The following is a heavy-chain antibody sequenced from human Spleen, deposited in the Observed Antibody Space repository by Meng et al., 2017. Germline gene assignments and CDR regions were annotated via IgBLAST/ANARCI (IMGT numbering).Heavy chain of an antibody. D-gene: IGHD6-25*01. CDR1: GYTFTSYD. CDR3: ARDEDISAAGKLFGDY. CDR2: INPKSGDT. V-gene: IGHV1-2*06. J-gene: IGHJ4*02. Sequence: VQLVQSGAEVKKPGSSVKVSCKASGYTFTSYDINWVRRAPGQGLEWMGRINPKSGDTHYAQKFQARVTMTGDTSISTAYMELSGLRSDDTAMYYCARDEDISAAGKLFGDYWGQGTLVTVSS.